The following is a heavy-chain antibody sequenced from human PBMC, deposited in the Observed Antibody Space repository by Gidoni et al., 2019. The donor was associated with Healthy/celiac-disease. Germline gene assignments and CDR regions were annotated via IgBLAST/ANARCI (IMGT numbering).Heavy chain of an antibody. V-gene: IGHV3-23*01. Sequence: EVQLLESGGGLVQPGGSLRLSCAASGFTFRSYAMSWVRQDPGKGLEWVSAISGSGGRTYYADSVKGRFTISRDNSKNTLYLQMNSLRAEDTAVYYCAKAVPNDIVATIFDYWGQGTLVTVSS. CDR2: ISGSGGRT. CDR1: GFTFRSYA. CDR3: AKAVPNDIVATIFDY. J-gene: IGHJ4*02. D-gene: IGHD5-12*01.